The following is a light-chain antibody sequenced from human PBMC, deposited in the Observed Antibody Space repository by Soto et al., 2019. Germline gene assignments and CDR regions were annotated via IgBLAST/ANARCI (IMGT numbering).Light chain of an antibody. CDR1: QSISSW. V-gene: IGKV1-5*01. CDR2: DAS. CDR3: QQYNSYST. J-gene: IGKJ1*01. Sequence: DIQITQSPSTLSESVGDRVTITCRASQSISSWLAWYQQKPGKAPKLLIYDASSLESGVPSRFSGSGSGTEFTLTISSLQPDDFATYYCQQYNSYSTFGQGTKVDIK.